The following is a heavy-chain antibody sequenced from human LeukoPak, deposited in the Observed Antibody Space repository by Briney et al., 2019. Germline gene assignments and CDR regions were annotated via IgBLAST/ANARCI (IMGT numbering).Heavy chain of an antibody. V-gene: IGHV3-30-3*01. D-gene: IGHD4/OR15-4a*01. CDR3: ARGNYGGYYYYYGMDV. CDR1: GFTFSSYA. CDR2: ISYDGSNK. Sequence: GRSLRLSCAASGFTFSSYAMHWVRQAPGKGLEWVAVISYDGSNKYYADSVKGRFTISRDNSKNTLYLQMNSLRAEDTAVYYCARGNYGGYYYYYGMDVWGQGTTVTVSS. J-gene: IGHJ6*02.